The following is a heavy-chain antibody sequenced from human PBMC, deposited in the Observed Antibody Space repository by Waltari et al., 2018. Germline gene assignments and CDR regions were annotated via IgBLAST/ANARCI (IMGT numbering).Heavy chain of an antibody. Sequence: QVQLQQWGAGLLKPSEPLSLTCAVYGGSFSGYYWSLIRQPPGKWLEWIGEINHSGSTNSNPSLKSRLTISLDTSKNQFSLKLSSVTAADTAVYYCARGAAHYDFWSGPGYFDYWGQGTLVTVSS. CDR2: INHSGST. J-gene: IGHJ4*02. CDR3: ARGAAHYDFWSGPGYFDY. V-gene: IGHV4-34*01. CDR1: GGSFSGYY. D-gene: IGHD3-3*01.